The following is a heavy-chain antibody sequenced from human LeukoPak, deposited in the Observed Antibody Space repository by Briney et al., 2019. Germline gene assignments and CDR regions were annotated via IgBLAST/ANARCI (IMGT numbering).Heavy chain of an antibody. Sequence: PGESLKISCKGSGYSFTSYWISWVRQMPGKGLEWMGRIDPSDSYTNYSPSFQGHVTISADKSISTAYLQWSSLKASDTAMYYCARPGINYDILTGYYTPYGMDVWGQGTTVTVSS. CDR2: IDPSDSYT. J-gene: IGHJ6*02. CDR1: GYSFTSYW. D-gene: IGHD3-9*01. CDR3: ARPGINYDILTGYYTPYGMDV. V-gene: IGHV5-10-1*01.